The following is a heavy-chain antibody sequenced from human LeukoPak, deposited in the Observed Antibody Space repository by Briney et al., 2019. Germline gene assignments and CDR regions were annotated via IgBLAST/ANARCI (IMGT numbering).Heavy chain of an antibody. CDR1: GLTFSSFG. J-gene: IGHJ6*02. V-gene: IGHV3-33*01. Sequence: GGSLRLSFPASGLTFSSFGMHWVRQAPGKGLEWVAVIWSDGSTKYYADSVKGRFTISRDNSKNTLYLQMNSLRAEDTAVYYCARGQTPSYYDMDVWGQGTTVTVSS. CDR3: ARGQTPSYYDMDV. CDR2: IWSDGSTK.